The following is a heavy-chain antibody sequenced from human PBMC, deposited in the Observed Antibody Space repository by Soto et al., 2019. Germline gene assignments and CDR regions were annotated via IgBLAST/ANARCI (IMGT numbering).Heavy chain of an antibody. Sequence: GGSLRLSCAASGFAFSSCAMSWVRQAPGTGLEWVSAISGGGGTTPSADSVKGRFTISRDNSKNTLYLQMNSLRAEDTAVYYCAKVGGGAYSGPLDYWGQGTLVTVSS. D-gene: IGHD5-12*01. CDR2: ISGGGGTT. CDR1: GFAFSSCA. J-gene: IGHJ4*02. V-gene: IGHV3-23*01. CDR3: AKVGGGAYSGPLDY.